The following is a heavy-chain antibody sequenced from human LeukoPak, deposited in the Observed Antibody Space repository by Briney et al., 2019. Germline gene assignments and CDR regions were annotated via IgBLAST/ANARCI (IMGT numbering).Heavy chain of an antibody. Sequence: PGGSLRLSCAASGFTFSSYAMSWVRQAPGKGLEWVSAISGSGGSTYYADSVKGRFTISRDNSKNTLYLQMNSLRAEDTAVYYCAKDRVTYYYDSSRYSTLVWGQGTLVTVSS. CDR3: AKDRVTYYYDSSRYSTLV. D-gene: IGHD3-22*01. J-gene: IGHJ4*02. CDR1: GFTFSSYA. V-gene: IGHV3-23*01. CDR2: ISGSGGST.